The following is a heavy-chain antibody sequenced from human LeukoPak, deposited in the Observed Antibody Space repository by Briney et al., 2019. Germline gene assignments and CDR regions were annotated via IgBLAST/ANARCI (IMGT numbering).Heavy chain of an antibody. CDR1: GGTFSSYA. CDR2: IIPIFGTA. V-gene: IGHV1-69*13. Sequence: EASVNVSCTASGGTFSSYAISWVRQAPGQGLEWMGGIIPIFGTANYAQKFQGRVTITADESTSTAYMELSSLRSEDTAVYYCARHPHTAALDYWGQGTLVTVSS. D-gene: IGHD2-2*02. J-gene: IGHJ4*02. CDR3: ARHPHTAALDY.